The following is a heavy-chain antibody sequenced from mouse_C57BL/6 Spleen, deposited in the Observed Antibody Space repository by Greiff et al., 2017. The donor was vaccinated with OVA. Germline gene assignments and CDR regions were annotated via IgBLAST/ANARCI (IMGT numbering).Heavy chain of an antibody. V-gene: IGHV1-82*01. Sequence: VKLMESGPELVKPGASVKISCKASGYAFSSSWMNWVKQRPGKGLEWIGRIYPGDGDTNYNGKFKGKATLTADKSSSTAYMQLSSLTSEDSAVYFCARSESYYFDDWGQGTTLTVSS. CDR2: IYPGDGDT. J-gene: IGHJ2*01. CDR1: GYAFSSSW. CDR3: ARSESYYFDD.